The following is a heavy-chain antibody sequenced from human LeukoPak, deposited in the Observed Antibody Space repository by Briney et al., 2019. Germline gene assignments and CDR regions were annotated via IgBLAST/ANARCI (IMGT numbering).Heavy chain of an antibody. J-gene: IGHJ4*02. V-gene: IGHV3-7*03. CDR2: IKQDGSEK. CDR3: AKKTGATGFHPFDF. CDR1: GFTFSSYW. Sequence: PGGSLRLSCAASGFTFSSYWMSWVRQAPGKGLEWVANIKQDGSEKYYVDSVKGRFTICRDNSKNTVSLQMNSLRAEDTAVYYCAKKTGATGFHPFDFWGRGTLVTVSS. D-gene: IGHD1-1*01.